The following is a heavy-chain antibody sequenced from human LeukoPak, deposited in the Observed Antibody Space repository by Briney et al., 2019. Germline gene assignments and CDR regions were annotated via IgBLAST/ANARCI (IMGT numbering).Heavy chain of an antibody. Sequence: PGGSLRLSCTASGFTFGDYAMSWVRQAPGKGLEWVGFIRSKAYGGTTEYAASVKGRFTISRDDSKSIAYLQINSLKTEDTAVYYCSNYYDSSGYYAYYYYMDVWGKGTTVTVSS. V-gene: IGHV3-49*04. CDR1: GFTFGDYA. D-gene: IGHD3-22*01. CDR2: IRSKAYGGTT. J-gene: IGHJ6*03. CDR3: SNYYDSSGYYAYYYYMDV.